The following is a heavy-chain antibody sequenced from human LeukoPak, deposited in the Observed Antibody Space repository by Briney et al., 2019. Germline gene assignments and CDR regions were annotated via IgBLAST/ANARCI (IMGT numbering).Heavy chain of an antibody. Sequence: PGGSLRLSCETSGFTFSILALNWVRQAPGKGLEWVSAISAKGDDTFYADSVKGRFTISRDNSKSTLYLQMNSLRVEDTAVYYCAARDFWSGPASDYWGQGTLVTVSS. J-gene: IGHJ4*02. V-gene: IGHV3-23*01. CDR2: ISAKGDDT. CDR1: GFTFSILA. CDR3: AARDFWSGPASDY. D-gene: IGHD3-3*01.